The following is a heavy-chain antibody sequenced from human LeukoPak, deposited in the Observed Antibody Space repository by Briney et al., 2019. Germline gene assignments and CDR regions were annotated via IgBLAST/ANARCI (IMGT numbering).Heavy chain of an antibody. Sequence: SETLSLTCTVSGGSISSYYWSWIRQPPGKGLEWIGYIYYSGSTNYNPSLKSRVTISVDTSKNQFSLKLSSVTAADTAVYYCAGSTTVVTRVFDYWGQGTLVTVSS. CDR2: IYYSGST. CDR1: GGSISSYY. CDR3: AGSTTVVTRVFDY. J-gene: IGHJ4*02. V-gene: IGHV4-59*12. D-gene: IGHD4-17*01.